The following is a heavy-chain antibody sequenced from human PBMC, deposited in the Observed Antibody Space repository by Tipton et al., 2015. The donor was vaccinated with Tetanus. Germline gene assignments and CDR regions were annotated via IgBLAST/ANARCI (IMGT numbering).Heavy chain of an antibody. J-gene: IGHJ5*02. CDR2: ISYNGAIK. CDR1: KFTVSDNY. Sequence: QLVQSGGGLIQPGGSLRLSCVASKFTVSDNYISWVRQAPGKGLEWVGFISYNGAIKFYADSVKGRFTISRDNSKTTLFLQMDGLRAEDTAVFYCVQDLAGTKTSWGQGTLVIVSS. CDR3: VQDLAGTKTS. D-gene: IGHD1-1*01. V-gene: IGHV3-53*01.